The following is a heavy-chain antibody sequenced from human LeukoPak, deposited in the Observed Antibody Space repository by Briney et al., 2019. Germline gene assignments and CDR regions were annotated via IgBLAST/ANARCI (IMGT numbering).Heavy chain of an antibody. Sequence: SETLSLTCTVSGGSISSDYWSWIRQPAGKGLEWIGRIYTSGSGNYNPSLKSRVTMSVDTSKSQFSLKVTSVTAADTAVYYCASTPPTDYWGQGTLVTVSS. V-gene: IGHV4-4*07. D-gene: IGHD4-23*01. CDR2: IYTSGSG. J-gene: IGHJ4*02. CDR1: GGSISSDY. CDR3: ASTPPTDY.